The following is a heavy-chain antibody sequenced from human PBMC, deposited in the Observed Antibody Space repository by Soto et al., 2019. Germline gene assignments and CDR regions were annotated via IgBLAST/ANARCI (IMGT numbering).Heavy chain of an antibody. D-gene: IGHD3-3*01. V-gene: IGHV1-69*06. J-gene: IGHJ5*02. Sequence: ASVKVSCKASGCTFNNSAIIWVRQAPGQGLEWMGGIIPIFGRAIYAQTFQGRVTITADKTRSKAYMDLSTLRSEDTAVYYCARDLESWGQGTLFTVSS. CDR3: ARDLES. CDR1: GCTFNNSA. CDR2: IIPIFGRA.